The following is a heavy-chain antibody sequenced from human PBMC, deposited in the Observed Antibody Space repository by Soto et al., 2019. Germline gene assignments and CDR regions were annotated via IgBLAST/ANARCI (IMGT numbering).Heavy chain of an antibody. CDR3: ATNAGDGGGEDAFAI. CDR2: VSFSGHT. D-gene: IGHD4-17*01. V-gene: IGHV4-59*11. CDR1: GDSIPRHY. Sequence: QVQLQASGPGLVKPSETLSLTCTVSGDSIPRHYWSWIRQPPRKGLEWIGYVSFSGHTNYNPSFSGRVTVSLDTSKTQFSQTLTPVTAADTALYYCATNAGDGGGEDAFAIWGQGTMVTVSS. J-gene: IGHJ3*02.